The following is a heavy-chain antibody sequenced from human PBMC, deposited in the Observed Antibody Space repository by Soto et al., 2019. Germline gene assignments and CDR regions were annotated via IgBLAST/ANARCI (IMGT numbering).Heavy chain of an antibody. CDR2: ISGSGGST. CDR3: AKALRYGSSGGFYYYGMDV. CDR1: GFTFSSYA. V-gene: IGHV3-23*01. J-gene: IGHJ6*02. D-gene: IGHD6-6*01. Sequence: GGFLRLSCAASGFTFSSYAMSWVRQAPGKGLEWVSAISGSGGSTYYADSVKGRFTISRDNSKNTLYLQMNSLRAEDTAVYYCAKALRYGSSGGFYYYGMDVWGQGTTVTVSS.